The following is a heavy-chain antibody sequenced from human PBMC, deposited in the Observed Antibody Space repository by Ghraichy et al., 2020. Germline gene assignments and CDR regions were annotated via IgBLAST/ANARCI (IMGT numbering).Heavy chain of an antibody. D-gene: IGHD2-21*01. Sequence: GESLNISCAASGFTFSSYWMHWVRQAPGKGLVWVSRINSDGGSTTYADSVKGRFTISKDNAKNTLYLQMNSLRAEDTAAYYCVKDLVGGGFGAYGMDVWGQGTTVTVSS. CDR3: VKDLVGGGFGAYGMDV. J-gene: IGHJ6*02. CDR2: INSDGGST. V-gene: IGHV3-74*01. CDR1: GFTFSSYW.